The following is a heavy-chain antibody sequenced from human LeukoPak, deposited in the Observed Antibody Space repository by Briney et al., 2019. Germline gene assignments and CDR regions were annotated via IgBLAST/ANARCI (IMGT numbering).Heavy chain of an antibody. CDR2: IRYDGSNK. CDR1: GFTFSSYD. D-gene: IGHD3-10*01. CDR3: AKDGSDTYYYGSGSYRGSFDY. V-gene: IGHV3-30*02. J-gene: IGHJ4*02. Sequence: GGSLRLSCAASGFTFSSYDMHWVRQAPGKGLEWVAFIRYDGSNKYYADSVKGRFTISRDNSKNTLYLQMNSLRAEDTAVYYCAKDGSDTYYYGSGSYRGSFDYWGQGTLVTVSS.